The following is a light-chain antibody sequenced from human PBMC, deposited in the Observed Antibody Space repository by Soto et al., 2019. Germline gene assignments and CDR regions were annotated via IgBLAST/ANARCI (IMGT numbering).Light chain of an antibody. V-gene: IGKV3-20*01. CDR1: QTIDNT. Sequence: IVLTPAPGPLSSSPGEKATLSCRASQTIDNTLAWYQRKPGQTPRVLIYRGSNRATDIPDRFSGSGSGTDFTLTISRLEPADFAVYYCQQYGSSPLTFGGGTKVDIK. CDR3: QQYGSSPLT. CDR2: RGS. J-gene: IGKJ4*01.